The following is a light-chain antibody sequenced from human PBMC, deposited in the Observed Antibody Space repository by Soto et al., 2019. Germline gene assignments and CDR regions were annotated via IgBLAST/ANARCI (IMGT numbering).Light chain of an antibody. CDR2: EVS. V-gene: IGLV2-14*01. Sequence: QSALTQPASVSGSPGQSITISCTGTTSDIGDYHYVSWYQQHPGKAPKLMIFEVSNRPSGISNRFSGSKSGNTASLTISGLQAEDEADYYCSSYTSSSAFWVFGGGTQLTVL. CDR3: SSYTSSSAFWV. CDR1: TSDIGDYHY. J-gene: IGLJ3*02.